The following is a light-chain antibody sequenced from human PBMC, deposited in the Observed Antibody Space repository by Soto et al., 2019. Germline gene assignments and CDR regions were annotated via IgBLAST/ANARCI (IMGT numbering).Light chain of an antibody. Sequence: EIVLTQSPGTLSLSVGERVTLACRASQSVSRYLAWYQQTPGQAPRLLIYDTSNRATGTPDRFSGSGSGTDFTLTIARLEPGDFTVYYCQQYGSSPLTFGGGTTVEIK. CDR1: QSVSRY. CDR2: DTS. J-gene: IGKJ4*01. V-gene: IGKV3-20*01. CDR3: QQYGSSPLT.